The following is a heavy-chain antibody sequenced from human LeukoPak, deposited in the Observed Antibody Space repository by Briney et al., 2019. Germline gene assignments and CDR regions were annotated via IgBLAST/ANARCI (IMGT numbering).Heavy chain of an antibody. J-gene: IGHJ4*02. Sequence: GGSLRLSCAASGFTLSSYWMSWLGQDPGNAMEWVANIKQDGSEKYYVDSVKGRFTISRDNAKNSLYLQMNSLRAEDTAVSYCARDSSDGFDSWGQGTLVTVSS. V-gene: IGHV3-7*01. D-gene: IGHD5-24*01. CDR3: ARDSSDGFDS. CDR1: GFTLSSYW. CDR2: IKQDGSEK.